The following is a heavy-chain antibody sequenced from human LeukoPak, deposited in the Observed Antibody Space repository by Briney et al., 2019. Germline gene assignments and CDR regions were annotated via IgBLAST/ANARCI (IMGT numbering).Heavy chain of an antibody. J-gene: IGHJ4*02. CDR1: GFIFDDYA. CDR2: ISWNSGII. D-gene: IGHD4-17*01. CDR3: AMSTVSSGFDR. V-gene: IGHV3-9*01. Sequence: GGYLRLYCAASGFIFDDYAMYWVRPAPGKGLEWVSGISWNSGIIAYADPVKGRFTISRANAKNSLYLQMNSLRAEDTAFYYCAMSTVSSGFDRWGQGTLVTVSS.